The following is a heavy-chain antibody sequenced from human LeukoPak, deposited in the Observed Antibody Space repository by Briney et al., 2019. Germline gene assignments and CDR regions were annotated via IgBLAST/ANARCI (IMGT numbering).Heavy chain of an antibody. D-gene: IGHD4-17*01. V-gene: IGHV4-34*01. CDR2: INHSGST. Sequence: SETLSLTCAVYGGSFSGYYWSWIRQPPGKGLEWIGEINHSGSTNYNPSLKSRVTISVDTSKNQFSLKLSSVTAADTAVYYCARDRPTVTTPYYYYGMDVWGQGTTVTVSS. CDR1: GGSFSGYY. J-gene: IGHJ6*02. CDR3: ARDRPTVTTPYYYYGMDV.